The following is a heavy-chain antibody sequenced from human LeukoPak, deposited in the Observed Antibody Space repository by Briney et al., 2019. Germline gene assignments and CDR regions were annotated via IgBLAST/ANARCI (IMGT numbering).Heavy chain of an antibody. Sequence: PGGSLRLSCAASGFTFSSYSMNWVRQAPGKGLEWVSSISSSSSYIYYADSVKGRFTISRDNAKNSLYLQMNSLRAEDTAVYYCARDTHYYDSSGYSPDWGQGTLVTVSS. V-gene: IGHV3-21*01. J-gene: IGHJ4*02. D-gene: IGHD3-22*01. CDR3: ARDTHYYDSSGYSPD. CDR1: GFTFSSYS. CDR2: ISSSSSYI.